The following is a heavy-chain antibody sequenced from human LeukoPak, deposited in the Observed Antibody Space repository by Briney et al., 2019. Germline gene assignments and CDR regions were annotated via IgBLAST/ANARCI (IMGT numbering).Heavy chain of an antibody. CDR3: VKGPLTYYDIFALYY. D-gene: IGHD3-9*01. CDR1: GFTFSSYA. J-gene: IGHJ4*02. V-gene: IGHV3-64D*06. Sequence: GGSLRLSCSASGFTFSSYAMDWVRQAPGKGRECVSAISSNGGSTYYADSVKGRFTISRHNSKNPLFLQMSRLNAEDSAFYYCVKGPLTYYDIFALYYWGQGTLVTVSS. CDR2: ISSNGGST.